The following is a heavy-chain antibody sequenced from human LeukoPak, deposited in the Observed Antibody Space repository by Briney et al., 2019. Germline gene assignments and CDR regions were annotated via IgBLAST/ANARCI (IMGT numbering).Heavy chain of an antibody. D-gene: IGHD4-17*01. CDR1: GYTFTSYY. Sequence: GAAVKVSCKASGYTFTSYYMHWVRQAPGQGLEWMGIINPSGGSTSYAQKFQGRVTMTRDTSTSTVYMELSSLRSEDTAVYYCARVSYGDYYFDYWGQGTLVTVSS. V-gene: IGHV1-46*01. CDR2: INPSGGST. J-gene: IGHJ4*02. CDR3: ARVSYGDYYFDY.